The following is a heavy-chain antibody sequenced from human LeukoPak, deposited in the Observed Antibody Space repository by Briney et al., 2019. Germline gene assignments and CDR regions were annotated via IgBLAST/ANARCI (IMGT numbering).Heavy chain of an antibody. CDR1: GGSISSYY. CDR3: ARDLRCSSSTCLYYYYYYVDV. D-gene: IGHD2-2*01. J-gene: IGHJ6*03. Sequence: PSETLSLTCTVSGGSISSYYWTWIRQPAGKGLEWIGRIYTSGSTNYNPSLKSRVTMSVDSSKNQFSLKLSSVTAADTAVYYCARDLRCSSSTCLYYYYYYVDVWGKGTTVTVSS. V-gene: IGHV4-4*07. CDR2: IYTSGST.